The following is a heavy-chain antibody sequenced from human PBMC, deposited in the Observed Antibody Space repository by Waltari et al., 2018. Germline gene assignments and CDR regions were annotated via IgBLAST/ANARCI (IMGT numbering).Heavy chain of an antibody. Sequence: VQLLESGGGVVHPGGSLRLSCAASGFLFSSHGMHWVRQIPGKGLEWVAFISFDGKKIFDADSVRGRFTISRDNSNNIVFLQMNSLRPEDSGVYYCAKDGDYSLTEYDAFDVWGQGTVVTVSP. CDR1: GFLFSSHG. D-gene: IGHD4-17*01. CDR2: ISFDGKKI. J-gene: IGHJ3*01. CDR3: AKDGDYSLTEYDAFDV. V-gene: IGHV3-30*02.